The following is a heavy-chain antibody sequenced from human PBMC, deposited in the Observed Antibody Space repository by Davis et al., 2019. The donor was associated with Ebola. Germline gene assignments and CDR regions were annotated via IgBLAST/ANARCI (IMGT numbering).Heavy chain of an antibody. CDR3: ARAAYYYDSSGYYLGNFDY. J-gene: IGHJ4*02. CDR1: GGSISSGGYY. CDR2: IYYSGST. D-gene: IGHD3-22*01. V-gene: IGHV4-31*03. Sequence: SETLSLTCTVSGGSISSGGYYWSWIRQHPGKGLEWIGYIYYSGSTYDNPSLKSRVTISVDTSKKQFSLKLSSVTAADTAVYYCARAAYYYDSSGYYLGNFDYWGQGTLVTVSS.